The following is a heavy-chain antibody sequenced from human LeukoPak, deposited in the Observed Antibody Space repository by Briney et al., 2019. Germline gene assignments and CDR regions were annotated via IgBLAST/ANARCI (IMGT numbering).Heavy chain of an antibody. V-gene: IGHV3-23*01. CDR2: ISDSGGST. D-gene: IGHD3-10*01. J-gene: IGHJ6*02. CDR1: GFTFRSYG. Sequence: PGGSLRLSCAASGFTFRSYGMSWVRQAPGKGLEWVSAISDSGGSTYYADSVKGRFTISRDNSKNTLYLQMNSLRAEDTAVYYCAKVGTMVRGVITKYYYYYYGMDVWGQGTTVTVSS. CDR3: AKVGTMVRGVITKYYYYYYGMDV.